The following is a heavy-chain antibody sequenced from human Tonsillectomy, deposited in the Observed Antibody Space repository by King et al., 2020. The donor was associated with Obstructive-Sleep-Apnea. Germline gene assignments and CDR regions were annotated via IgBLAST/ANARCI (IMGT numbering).Heavy chain of an antibody. D-gene: IGHD2-8*02. V-gene: IGHV3-9*01. J-gene: IGHJ4*02. CDR1: GFTFDDYA. CDR3: AKGTGGYTPGHFDY. CDR2: ISWNSGRI. Sequence: VQLVESGGGLVQPGRSLRLSCAASGFTFDDYAMHWVRQAPGKGLEWVSGISWNSGRICYADSVKGRFTISRDNAKNSLDLQMNSLRAEDTALYYCAKGTGGYTPGHFDYWGQGTLVTVSS.